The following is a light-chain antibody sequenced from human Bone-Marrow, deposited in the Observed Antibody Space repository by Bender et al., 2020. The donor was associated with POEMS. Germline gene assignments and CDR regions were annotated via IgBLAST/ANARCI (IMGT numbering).Light chain of an antibody. CDR3: SSYTSSSVV. Sequence: QSALTQPASVSGSRGQSISISCTGTNNDVGNYNLVSWYQLRPDKAPKLIIYEGSKRSSGISNRFSGSKSGNTASLTISGLQAEDEADYYCSSYTSSSVVFGGGTKLTVL. CDR2: EGS. J-gene: IGLJ2*01. V-gene: IGLV2-14*02. CDR1: NNDVGNYNL.